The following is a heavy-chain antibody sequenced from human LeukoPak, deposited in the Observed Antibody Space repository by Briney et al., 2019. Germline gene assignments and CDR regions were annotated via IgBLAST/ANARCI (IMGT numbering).Heavy chain of an antibody. J-gene: IGHJ4*02. D-gene: IGHD3-22*01. CDR1: GGSFSGYY. CDR2: INHSGST. Sequence: SETLSLTCAVYGGSFSGYYWSWIRQPPGKGLEWIGEINHSGSTNYNPSLKSRVTISVDTSKNQFSLKLSSVTAADTAVYYCATDSSGYYPVYWGQGTLVSVSS. V-gene: IGHV4-34*01. CDR3: ATDSSGYYPVY.